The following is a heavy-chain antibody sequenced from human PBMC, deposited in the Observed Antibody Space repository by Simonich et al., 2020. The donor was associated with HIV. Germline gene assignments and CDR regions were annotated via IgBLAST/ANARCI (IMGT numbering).Heavy chain of an antibody. CDR3: ARDGRKGSSTSCSDY. V-gene: IGHV3-21*01. CDR1: GFTFSGYS. CDR2: ISSSSSYI. Sequence: EVQLVESGGGLVKPGGSLRLSCAASGFTFSGYSMNWVRQAPGKGLEWVSSISSSSSYIYYADSVKGRFTISRDNAKNSLYLQMNSRRAEDTAVYYCARDGRKGSSTSCSDYWGQGTLVTVSS. J-gene: IGHJ4*02. D-gene: IGHD2-2*01.